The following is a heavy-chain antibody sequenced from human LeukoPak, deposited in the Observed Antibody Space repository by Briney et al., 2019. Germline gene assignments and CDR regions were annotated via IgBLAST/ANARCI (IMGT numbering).Heavy chain of an antibody. V-gene: IGHV1-18*01. Sequence: ASVKVSCKASGYTFTSYGISWVRQAPGPGLEWMGWTTDYNANAKYAQNLQGRVTMTTDTSTSTAYMDLRSLRSDDTAVYYCARVYYYDSSGHNWFDPWGQGTLVTVSS. CDR2: TTDYNANA. J-gene: IGHJ5*02. CDR1: GYTFTSYG. D-gene: IGHD3-22*01. CDR3: ARVYYYDSSGHNWFDP.